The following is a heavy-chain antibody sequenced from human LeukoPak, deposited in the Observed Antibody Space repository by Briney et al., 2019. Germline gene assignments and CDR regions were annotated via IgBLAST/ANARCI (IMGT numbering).Heavy chain of an antibody. CDR1: GFTFSSYG. J-gene: IGHJ5*02. V-gene: IGHV3-30*03. CDR3: ARFIAAAGTRFDP. D-gene: IGHD6-13*01. Sequence: GGSLRLSCAASGFTFSSYGMHWVRQAPGKGLEWVAVISYDGSNKYYADSVKGRFTISRDNSKNTLYLQMNSLRAEDTAVYYCARFIAAAGTRFDPWGQGTLVTVSS. CDR2: ISYDGSNK.